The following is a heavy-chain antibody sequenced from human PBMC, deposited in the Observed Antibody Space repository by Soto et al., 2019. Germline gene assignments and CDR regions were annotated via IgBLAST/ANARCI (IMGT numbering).Heavy chain of an antibody. Sequence: ASVKVSCKSSGYTFTNYGISWVRQAPGQGLEWMGWISAYNGNTDYAQKVQGRVTMTTDKSTSTYYMELRSLRSDDTAVYYCARDHISARVSVYWGQGTLVTVSS. V-gene: IGHV1-18*01. J-gene: IGHJ4*02. D-gene: IGHD6-6*01. CDR1: GYTFTNYG. CDR3: ARDHISARVSVY. CDR2: ISAYNGNT.